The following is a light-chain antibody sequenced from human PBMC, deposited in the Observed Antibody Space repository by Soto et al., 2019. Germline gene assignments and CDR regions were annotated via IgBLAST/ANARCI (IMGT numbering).Light chain of an antibody. CDR1: SSNIGAGYD. CDR2: GNS. CDR3: QSYDSSLSAHYV. Sequence: QSVLTQPPSVSGAPGQRVTISCTGSSSNIGAGYDVHWYQQLPGTAPKLLIYGNSNRPSGVPDRFSGSKSGTSASLAITVLQAEDEADYYCQSYDSSLSAHYVFGTGTKVPVL. V-gene: IGLV1-40*01. J-gene: IGLJ1*01.